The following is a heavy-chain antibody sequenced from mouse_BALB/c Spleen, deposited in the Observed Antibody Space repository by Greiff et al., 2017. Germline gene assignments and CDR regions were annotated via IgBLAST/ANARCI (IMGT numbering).Heavy chain of an antibody. CDR3: ARSNHYGSRGAWFAY. Sequence: QVQLQQSGPQLVRPGASVKISCKASGYSFTSYWMHWVKQRPGQGLEWIGMIDPSDSETRLNQKFKDKATLTVDKSSSTAYMQLSSPTSEDSAVYYCARSNHYGSRGAWFAYWGQGTLVTVSA. CDR2: IDPSDSET. V-gene: IGHV1S127*01. D-gene: IGHD1-1*01. CDR1: GYSFTSYW. J-gene: IGHJ3*01.